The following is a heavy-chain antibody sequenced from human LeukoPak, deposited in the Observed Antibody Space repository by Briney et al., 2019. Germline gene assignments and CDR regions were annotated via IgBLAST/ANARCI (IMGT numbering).Heavy chain of an antibody. D-gene: IGHD2-2*01. Sequence: SETLSLTCTVPGGSISSGSYFWSWIRQHPRKGLEWIGYIHYSGSTYNNPSLKSRVIISVDTSKNQLSLKLSSVTAADTAVYYCARDGCSGPSCHGNWFDPWGQGTLVTVSS. CDR3: ARDGCSGPSCHGNWFDP. CDR2: IHYSGST. CDR1: GGSISSGSYF. V-gene: IGHV4-31*03. J-gene: IGHJ5*02.